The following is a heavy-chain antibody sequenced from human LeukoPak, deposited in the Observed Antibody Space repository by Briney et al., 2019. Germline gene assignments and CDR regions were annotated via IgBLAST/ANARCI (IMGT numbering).Heavy chain of an antibody. D-gene: IGHD3-3*01. J-gene: IGHJ4*02. V-gene: IGHV4-31*03. Sequence: SQTLSLTCTVSGGSISSGDYYWSWIRQHPGKGVEWIGYIYYSGRTYYKPSLKSRVTISVDTSKNQFSLTLSSVTAADTAVYYCARERWSGYFDFWGQGTLVTVSS. CDR2: IYYSGRT. CDR3: ARERWSGYFDF. CDR1: GGSISSGDYY.